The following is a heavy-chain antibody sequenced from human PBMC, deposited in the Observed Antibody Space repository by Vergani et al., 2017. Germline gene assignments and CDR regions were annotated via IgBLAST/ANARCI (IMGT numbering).Heavy chain of an antibody. Sequence: QLQLQESGSGLVKPSQTLSLTCAVSGGSISSGCYSWSWVRQPPGKGLEWIGYIYHSGSTYYNPSLKSRVTISVDRSKNQFSLKLSSVAAADTAVYYCARVPLGYYYDSSGYRHYYYYMDVWGKGTTVTVSS. CDR2: IYHSGST. V-gene: IGHV4-30-2*01. CDR3: ARVPLGYYYDSSGYRHYYYYMDV. J-gene: IGHJ6*03. CDR1: GGSISSGCYS. D-gene: IGHD3-22*01.